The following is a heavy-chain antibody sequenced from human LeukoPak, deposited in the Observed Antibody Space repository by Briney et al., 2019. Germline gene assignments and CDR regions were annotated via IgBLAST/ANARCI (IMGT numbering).Heavy chain of an antibody. D-gene: IGHD6-6*01. CDR3: ARRSSSSSIDY. CDR2: IYYTGST. J-gene: IGHJ4*02. CDR1: GGSISRYL. Sequence: SETLSLTCTVSGGSISRYLWTWIRQPPGEGLEWVGYIYYTGSTNYNPSLKSRVTMSVDTSKNQFSLNLTSVTAADTAVYYCARRSSSSSIDYWGQGTLVTVSS. V-gene: IGHV4-59*08.